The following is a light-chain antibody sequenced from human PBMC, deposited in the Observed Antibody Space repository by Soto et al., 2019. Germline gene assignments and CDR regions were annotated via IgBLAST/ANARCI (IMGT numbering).Light chain of an antibody. J-gene: IGLJ1*01. CDR3: GSWDSSLSAYV. CDR1: SSNIGGNS. Sequence: QSVLTQPPSVSAAPGQKVTISCSGSSSNIGGNSVSRYRQLPGTAPKLLIYDDNKRPSGIPDRFSGSKSGTSATLGITGFQTGDEADYYCGSWDSSLSAYVFGTGTKV. CDR2: DDN. V-gene: IGLV1-51*01.